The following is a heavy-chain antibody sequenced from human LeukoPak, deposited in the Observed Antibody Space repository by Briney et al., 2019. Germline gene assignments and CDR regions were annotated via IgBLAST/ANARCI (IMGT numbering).Heavy chain of an antibody. J-gene: IGHJ6*03. Sequence: AGGSLRLSCAASGFTFSSYAMSWVRQAPGKGLEWVSAISGSGGSTYYADSVKGRFTISRDNSKNTLYLQMNSLRAEDTAVYYCAKDGSSSWYYYYYMDVWGKGTTVTVSS. CDR3: AKDGSSSWYYYYYMDV. V-gene: IGHV3-23*01. D-gene: IGHD6-13*01. CDR2: ISGSGGST. CDR1: GFTFSSYA.